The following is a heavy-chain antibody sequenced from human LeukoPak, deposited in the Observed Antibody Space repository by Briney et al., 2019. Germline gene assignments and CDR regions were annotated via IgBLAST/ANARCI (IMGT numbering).Heavy chain of an antibody. CDR2: INSDGSST. D-gene: IGHD5-18*01. Sequence: PGGSLRLSCEASGFTFSKYWMNWVRQAPGKGLVWVSRINSDGSSTSYADSVKGRFTISRDNAKNTLYLQMNSLRADDTAVYYCASDTVDTALGIDYWGQGTLVTVSS. CDR3: ASDTVDTALGIDY. V-gene: IGHV3-74*01. J-gene: IGHJ4*02. CDR1: GFTFSKYW.